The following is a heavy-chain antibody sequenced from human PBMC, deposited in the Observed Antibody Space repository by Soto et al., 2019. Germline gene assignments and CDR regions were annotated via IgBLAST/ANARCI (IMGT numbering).Heavy chain of an antibody. CDR1: GGSITSNAYY. D-gene: IGHD1-26*01. Sequence: QLQLQESGPGLVKPSETLSITCTVSGGSITSNAYYWGWIRQPPGKGLEWLGDIYYSGSASYNPSLKTRVTMSVDTSKNQFSLKLSSVTAADTSVYYCARRPKRGSYSWCFDYWGQGTLVTVSS. CDR2: IYYSGSA. V-gene: IGHV4-39*01. CDR3: ARRPKRGSYSWCFDY. J-gene: IGHJ4*02.